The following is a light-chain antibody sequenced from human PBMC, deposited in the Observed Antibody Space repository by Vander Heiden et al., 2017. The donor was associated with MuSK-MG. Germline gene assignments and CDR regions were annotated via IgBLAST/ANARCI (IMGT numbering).Light chain of an antibody. V-gene: IGLV1-44*01. Sequence: QSVLTQPPSASGTPGQGVTISCSGGSFNIGSNTVNWYRQLPGTAPEVLIYSDNPRPSGVPDRISGSKSGTSASLAISGLQSADEADYFCASWDDSLNGYVFGTGTKVTVL. CDR3: ASWDDSLNGYV. J-gene: IGLJ1*01. CDR1: SFNIGSNT. CDR2: SDN.